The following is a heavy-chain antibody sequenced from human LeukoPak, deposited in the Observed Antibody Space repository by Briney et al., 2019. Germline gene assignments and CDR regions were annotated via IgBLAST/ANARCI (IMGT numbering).Heavy chain of an antibody. J-gene: IGHJ6*02. CDR3: ALVGDYYGMDV. Sequence: GGSLRLSCAASGFTFSSYSMNWVRQAPGKGLEWVSHITASGTAMFYADSVKGRFTISRDNSKNTLYLQMNSLRAEDTAVYYCALVGDYYGMDVWGQGTTVTVSS. CDR2: ITASGTAM. D-gene: IGHD3-10*01. CDR1: GFTFSSYS. V-gene: IGHV3-48*01.